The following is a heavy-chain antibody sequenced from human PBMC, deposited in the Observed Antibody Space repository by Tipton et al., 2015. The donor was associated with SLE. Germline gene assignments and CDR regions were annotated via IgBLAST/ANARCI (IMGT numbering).Heavy chain of an antibody. Sequence: LRLSCTVSGGSISSYYWSWIRQPPGKGLEWIGYIYYSGSTNYNPSLKSRVTISVDTSKNQFSLKLSSVTAADTAVYYCARVRERGYFQHWGQGTLVTVSS. V-gene: IGHV4-59*01. D-gene: IGHD1-26*01. CDR3: ARVRERGYFQH. CDR2: IYYSGST. CDR1: GGSISSYY. J-gene: IGHJ1*01.